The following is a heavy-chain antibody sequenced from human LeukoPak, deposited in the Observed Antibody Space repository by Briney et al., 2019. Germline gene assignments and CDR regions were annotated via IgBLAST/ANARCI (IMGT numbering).Heavy chain of an antibody. CDR2: IYSAGNI. D-gene: IGHD6-6*01. Sequence: GGSLRLSCAASGFTVSSNYMNWVRQAPGKGLEWVSSIYSAGNIYYADSAKGRFTISRDNSKNTLYLQMNSLRAEDTAVYYCANTPSSSSDYWGQGTLVTVSS. V-gene: IGHV3-66*01. CDR3: ANTPSSSSDY. CDR1: GFTVSSNY. J-gene: IGHJ4*02.